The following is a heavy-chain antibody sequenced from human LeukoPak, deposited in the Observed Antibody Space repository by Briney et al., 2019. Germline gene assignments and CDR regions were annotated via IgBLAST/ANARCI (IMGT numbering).Heavy chain of an antibody. Sequence: ASVKVSCKASGYTFTSYGISWVRQAPGQGLEWMGWINPNSGGTNYAQKFQGRVTMTRDTSISTAYMELSRLRSDDTAVYYCARDTDDFWSGYYTGTFDYWGQGTLVTVSS. J-gene: IGHJ4*02. CDR3: ARDTDDFWSGYYTGTFDY. D-gene: IGHD3-3*01. CDR1: GYTFTSYG. V-gene: IGHV1-2*02. CDR2: INPNSGGT.